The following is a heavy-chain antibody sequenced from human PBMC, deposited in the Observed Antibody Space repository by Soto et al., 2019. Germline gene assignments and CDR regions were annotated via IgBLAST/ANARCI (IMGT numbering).Heavy chain of an antibody. D-gene: IGHD2-2*01. CDR1: GDSFNIYA. V-gene: IGHV1-69*01. Sequence: QVQLVQSGAEVKKPGSSVKVSCKASGDSFNIYAISWVRRAPGQGLEWMGGIIPLFGTPNYAQNFQGRVTITADESTTTAYMELMSLRSDDTAVYYCARNFKNVVEPATQRDFYYYGMDVWGQGTTVTVSS. CDR2: IIPLFGTP. J-gene: IGHJ6*02. CDR3: ARNFKNVVEPATQRDFYYYGMDV.